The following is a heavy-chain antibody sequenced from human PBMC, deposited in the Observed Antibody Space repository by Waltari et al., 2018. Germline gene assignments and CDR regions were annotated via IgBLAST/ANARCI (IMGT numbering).Heavy chain of an antibody. V-gene: IGHV4-39*07. CDR3: ARGVGAPCYYMDV. CDR1: GGSISSSSYY. J-gene: IGHJ6*03. Sequence: QLQLQESGPGLVKPSETLSLTCTVSGGSISSSSYYWGWIRPTPGKGLEGSGRLYYSGCTSYNPSPRSRGTRSVAPSKNHVSLQLCSVPAAYTAVYYWARGVGAPCYYMDVWGKGTTVTICS. D-gene: IGHD3-16*01. CDR2: LYYSGCT.